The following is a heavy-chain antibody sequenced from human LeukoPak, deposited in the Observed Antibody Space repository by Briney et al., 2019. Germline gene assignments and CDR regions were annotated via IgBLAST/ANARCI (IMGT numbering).Heavy chain of an antibody. CDR3: ARGDYGDRTNNWFDP. J-gene: IGHJ5*02. CDR1: GYTFTGYY. V-gene: IGHV1-2*02. CDR2: INPNSGGT. Sequence: ASVKVSCKASGYTFTGYYMHWVRQAPGQGLEWMGWINPNSGGTNYAQKLQGRVTMTTDTSTSTAYMELRSLRSDDTAVYYCARGDYGDRTNNWFDPWGQGTLVTVSS. D-gene: IGHD4-17*01.